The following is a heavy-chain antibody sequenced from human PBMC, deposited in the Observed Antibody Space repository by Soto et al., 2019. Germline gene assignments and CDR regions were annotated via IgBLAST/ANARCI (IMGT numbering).Heavy chain of an antibody. Sequence: QVQLVQSGAEVKMPGASVKVSCKASGYTFTSYYMHWVRQAPGQGLEWMGIINPSGGSTSYPQKFQGRVTMNRDTSTSTVYMELSSLRSEDTAVYYCARGGHYYDSVAGWFDPWGQGTLVTVSS. CDR2: INPSGGST. CDR3: ARGGHYYDSVAGWFDP. CDR1: GYTFTSYY. D-gene: IGHD3-22*01. J-gene: IGHJ5*02. V-gene: IGHV1-46*01.